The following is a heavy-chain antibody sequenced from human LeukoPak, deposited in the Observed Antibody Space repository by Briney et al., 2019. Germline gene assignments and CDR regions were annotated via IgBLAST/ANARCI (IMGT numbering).Heavy chain of an antibody. D-gene: IGHD2-2*02. CDR3: ARDRRDCSSTSCYTNFDY. CDR1: AGSITNYY. Sequence: SETLSLTCTVSAGSITNYYWSWIRQPPGKGLEWIGYIYYTGSTNYNPSLKSRVSISVDTSKNQFSLKLSSVTAADTAVYYCARDRRDCSSTSCYTNFDYWGQGTLVTVSS. V-gene: IGHV4-59*01. J-gene: IGHJ4*02. CDR2: IYYTGST.